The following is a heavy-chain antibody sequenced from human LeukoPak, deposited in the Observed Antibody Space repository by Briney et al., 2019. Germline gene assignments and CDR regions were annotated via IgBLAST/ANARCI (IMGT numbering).Heavy chain of an antibody. V-gene: IGHV1-69*10. CDR3: ASSYDSSGYRGGIDY. CDR2: IIPLLGTR. J-gene: IGHJ4*02. D-gene: IGHD3-22*01. CDR1: GGTFSNYA. Sequence: SVKVSCKASGGTFSNYAISWVRQAPGQGLEWMGGIIPLLGTRNYAQKFQGRVTITADKSTSTAYMELSSLRSEDTAVYYCASSYDSSGYRGGIDYWGQGTLVTVSS.